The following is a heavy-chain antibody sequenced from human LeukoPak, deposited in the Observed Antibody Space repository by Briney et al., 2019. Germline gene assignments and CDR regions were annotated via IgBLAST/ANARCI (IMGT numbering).Heavy chain of an antibody. CDR3: ARFIEARPKDYFDY. J-gene: IGHJ4*02. Sequence: GESLKISCEASGYSFTSYWIGWVRQMPGKGLEWVGIIHPVNSDTRYSPSFQGRVIMSVDESINTAYLQWSSLRASDTAMYYCARFIEARPKDYFDYWGQGTLATVSS. D-gene: IGHD6-6*01. CDR2: IHPVNSDT. V-gene: IGHV5-51*01. CDR1: GYSFTSYW.